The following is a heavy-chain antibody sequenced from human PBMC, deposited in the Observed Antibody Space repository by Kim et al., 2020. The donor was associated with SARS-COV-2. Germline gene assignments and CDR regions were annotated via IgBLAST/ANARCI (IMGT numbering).Heavy chain of an antibody. D-gene: IGHD6-19*01. CDR3: ARVVARTKVGGSYGMDV. CDR1: GGSFSGYY. CDR2: INHSGST. J-gene: IGHJ6*02. V-gene: IGHV4-34*01. Sequence: SETLSLTCAVYGGSFSGYYWSWIRQPPGKGLEWIGEINHSGSTNYNPSLKSRVTISVDTSKNQFSLKLSSVTAADTAVYYCARVVARTKVGGSYGMDVWGQGTTVTVSS.